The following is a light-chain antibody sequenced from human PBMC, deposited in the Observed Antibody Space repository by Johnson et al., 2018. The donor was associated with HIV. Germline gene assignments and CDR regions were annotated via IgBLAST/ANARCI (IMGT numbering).Light chain of an antibody. J-gene: IGLJ1*01. CDR1: SSNIGNNY. CDR3: GTWDSSLSAGGV. CDR2: ENN. V-gene: IGLV1-51*02. Sequence: QSVLTQPPSVSAAPGQKVTISCSGSSSNIGNNYVSWYQQLPGTAPKLLIYENNKRPSGIPDRFSGSKSGTSATLGITGLQTGAEADYYCGTWDSSLSAGGVFGTGTEVTVL.